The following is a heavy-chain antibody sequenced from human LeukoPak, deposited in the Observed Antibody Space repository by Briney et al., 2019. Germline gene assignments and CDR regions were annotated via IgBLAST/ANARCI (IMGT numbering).Heavy chain of an antibody. V-gene: IGHV3-7*01. J-gene: IGHJ4*02. CDR1: GLTFRNCW. D-gene: IGHD5-24*01. CDR3: ARERDGRFFDY. Sequence: GGSLRLSCAVSGLTFRNCWMSWVRQAPGKGLEWVANINQDGSEKYFVDSVKGRFTISRDNAKNSLHLQMNTLRAEDTAVYYCARERDGRFFDYWGQGTLVTVSS. CDR2: INQDGSEK.